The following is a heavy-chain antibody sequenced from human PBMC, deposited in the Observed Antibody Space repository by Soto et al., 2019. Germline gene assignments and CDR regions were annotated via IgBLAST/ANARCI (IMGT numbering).Heavy chain of an antibody. Sequence: PSETLSLTCTVSGGSISSGDYYWSWIRQPPGKGLEWIGYIYYSGSTYYNPSLKSRVTISVDTSKNQFSLKLSSVTAADTAVYYCARGDYYYDSSEEFFDIWGQGTMVTVSS. CDR1: GGSISSGDYY. J-gene: IGHJ3*02. CDR3: ARGDYYYDSSEEFFDI. D-gene: IGHD3-22*01. CDR2: IYYSGST. V-gene: IGHV4-30-4*01.